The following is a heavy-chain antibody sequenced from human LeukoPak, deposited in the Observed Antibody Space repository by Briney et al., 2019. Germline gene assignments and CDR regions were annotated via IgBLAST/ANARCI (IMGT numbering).Heavy chain of an antibody. V-gene: IGHV3-30*01. CDR1: GFTFSNYD. J-gene: IGHJ4*02. CDR2: ISSGGTYE. D-gene: IGHD3-10*01. CDR3: ARDSTYYYDSGSSGPHYFDN. Sequence: SGKSLRLSCAASGFTFSNYDMHWVRQAPGKGLEWVSLISSGGTYEYYADSVKGRFTISRDNSKNTLYLQLNSLRAEDTAVYYCARDSTYYYDSGSSGPHYFDNWGQGTLVTVSS.